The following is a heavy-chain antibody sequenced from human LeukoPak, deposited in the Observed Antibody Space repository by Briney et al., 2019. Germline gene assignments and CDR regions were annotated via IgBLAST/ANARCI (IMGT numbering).Heavy chain of an antibody. J-gene: IGHJ4*02. V-gene: IGHV1-69*05. Sequence: SVKVSCKASGYTFTSYDINWVRQATGQGLEWMGGIIPIFGTANYAQKFQGRVTITTDESTSTAYMELSSLRSEDTAVYYCAREALATGFDYWGQGTLVTVSS. D-gene: IGHD5-12*01. CDR3: AREALATGFDY. CDR1: GYTFTSYD. CDR2: IIPIFGTA.